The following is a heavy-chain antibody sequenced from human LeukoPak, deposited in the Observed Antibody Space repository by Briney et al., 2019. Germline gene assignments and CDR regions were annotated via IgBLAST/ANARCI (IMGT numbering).Heavy chain of an antibody. Sequence: SVKVSCKASGYTFTSYGISWVRQAPGQGLEWMGGIIPIFGTANYAQKFQGRVTITADESTSTAYMELSSLRSEDTAVYYCARDYSMDVWGQGTTVSVSS. J-gene: IGHJ6*02. CDR1: GYTFTSYG. D-gene: IGHD2-2*02. V-gene: IGHV1-69*13. CDR3: ARDYSMDV. CDR2: IIPIFGTA.